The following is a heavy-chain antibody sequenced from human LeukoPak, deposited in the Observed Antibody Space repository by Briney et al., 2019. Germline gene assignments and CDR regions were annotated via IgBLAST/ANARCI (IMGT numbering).Heavy chain of an antibody. CDR2: IIPIFGTA. J-gene: IGHJ5*02. CDR1: GGTFSSYA. Sequence: SVKVSCKASGGTFSSYAISWVRQAPGQGLEWMGRIIPIFGTANYAQKFQGRVTITTDESTSTAYMELSSLRSEDTAVYYCARGTMVRGVIIDNWFDPWGQGTLVTVSS. CDR3: ARGTMVRGVIIDNWFDP. D-gene: IGHD3-10*01. V-gene: IGHV1-69*05.